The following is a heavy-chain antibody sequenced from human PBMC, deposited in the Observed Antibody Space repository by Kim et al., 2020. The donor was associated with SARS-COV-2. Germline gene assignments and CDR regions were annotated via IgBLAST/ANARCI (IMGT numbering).Heavy chain of an antibody. V-gene: IGHV1-69*01. CDR3: ARSITIFGVVILRD. J-gene: IGHJ4*02. D-gene: IGHD3-3*01. Sequence: AQKFQGRVTITADESTSTAYMELSSLRSEDTAVYYCARSITIFGVVILRDWGQGTLVTVSS.